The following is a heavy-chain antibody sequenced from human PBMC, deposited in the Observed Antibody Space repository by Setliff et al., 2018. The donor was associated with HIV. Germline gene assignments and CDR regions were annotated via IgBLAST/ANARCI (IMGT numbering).Heavy chain of an antibody. Sequence: SETLSLTCTVSAGSIGSSTYYWAWIRQPPGKGLEWIGTIYYSGSTYYNPSLRSRATISVDTSKNQFSLKLSSVTAADTAVYYCASGEYNYGYRFDYWGQGTLVTVSS. J-gene: IGHJ4*02. CDR1: AGSIGSSTYY. CDR2: IYYSGST. CDR3: ASGEYNYGYRFDY. V-gene: IGHV4-39*07. D-gene: IGHD5-18*01.